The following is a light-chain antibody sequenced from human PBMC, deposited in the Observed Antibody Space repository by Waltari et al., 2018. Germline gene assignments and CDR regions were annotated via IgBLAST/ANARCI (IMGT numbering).Light chain of an antibody. CDR2: GVS. V-gene: IGKV3-20*01. CDR1: ENVPAGY. J-gene: IGKJ1*01. CDR3: HQYGSLPWT. Sequence: FVLTQSPGPLSLSPGERATLSCRASENVPAGYVAWYQQKPGQSPRLLMYGVSNRATGIPDRVSGSESGTDFTLIVSRLEPEDFAVYYCHQYGSLPWTFGQGTRVDIK.